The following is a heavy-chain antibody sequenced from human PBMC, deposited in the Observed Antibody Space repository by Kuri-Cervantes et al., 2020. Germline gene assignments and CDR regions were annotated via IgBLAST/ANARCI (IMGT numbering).Heavy chain of an antibody. D-gene: IGHD3-9*01. CDR2: ISAYDGDT. CDR1: GGTYSNYG. V-gene: IGHV1-18*01. J-gene: IGHJ6*03. Sequence: ASVKVSCKASGGTYSNYGISWVRQVPGQGLEWMGWISAYDGDTNFAQKLQGRVTMTTDTSTRTAYMELRSLKSDDTAVYYCARANSAGYSTYYYYYMDVWGKGTTVTVSS. CDR3: ARANSAGYSTYYYYYMDV.